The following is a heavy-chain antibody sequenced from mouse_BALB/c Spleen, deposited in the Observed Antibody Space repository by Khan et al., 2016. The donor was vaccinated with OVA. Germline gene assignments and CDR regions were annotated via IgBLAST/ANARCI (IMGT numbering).Heavy chain of an antibody. CDR3: GRGGYGGFAD. CDR2: IFPGDGGT. Sequence: VQLQESGAELVKPGASVKLSCKASGYTFTSYDINWVRQRPEQGLEWIGWIFPGDGGTKYNEKFKDKATLTTDKSSSTAYMQLSRLTSEAAAVYVGGRGGYGGFADWGQGTLVTVSA. J-gene: IGHJ3*01. D-gene: IGHD2-14*01. V-gene: IGHV1-85*01. CDR1: GYTFTSYD.